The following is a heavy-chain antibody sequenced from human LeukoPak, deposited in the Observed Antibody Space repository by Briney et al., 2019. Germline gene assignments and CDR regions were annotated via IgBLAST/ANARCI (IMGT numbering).Heavy chain of an antibody. D-gene: IGHD1-20*01. J-gene: IGHJ4*02. CDR2: INWNGGTT. Sequence: GGSLRLSCAASGFTFDDYGMSWVRQAPGKGLEWVSGINWNGGTTGYADSVKGRFAISRDNAKNSLYLQMNSLRAEDTALYYCARGFGYNWNDFDYWGQGTLVTVSS. CDR3: ARGFGYNWNDFDY. V-gene: IGHV3-20*04. CDR1: GFTFDDYG.